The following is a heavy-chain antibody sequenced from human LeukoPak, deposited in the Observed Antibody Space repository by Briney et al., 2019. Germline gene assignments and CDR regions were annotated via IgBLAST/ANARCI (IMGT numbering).Heavy chain of an antibody. V-gene: IGHV3-48*03. D-gene: IGHD2-2*01. CDR2: ISSSGSTI. Sequence: GGSLRLSCAASGFTFSSYEMNWVRQAPGKGLEWVSYISSSGSTIYYADSVKGRFTISRDNAKNSLYLQMNSLRAEDTAVYYCARDPRHTGYCSSTSCPPQNWGQGTLVTVSS. CDR1: GFTFSSYE. CDR3: ARDPRHTGYCSSTSCPPQN. J-gene: IGHJ4*02.